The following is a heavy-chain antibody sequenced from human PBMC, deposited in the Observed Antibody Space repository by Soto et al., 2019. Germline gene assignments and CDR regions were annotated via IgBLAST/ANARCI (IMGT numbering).Heavy chain of an antibody. J-gene: IGHJ5*01. CDR1: GDSVSSSSVT. CDR2: TFYRSNWYN. D-gene: IGHD1-26*01. Sequence: SQTLSLTCAISGDSVSSSSVTWNWIRQSPSKGLEWLGRTFYRSNWYNDYAESVKSRITINPDTSKNHFSLHLNSVTPEDAAVYYCVRLIGNSWLDFWGQGTLVTVSS. CDR3: VRLIGNSWLDF. V-gene: IGHV6-1*01.